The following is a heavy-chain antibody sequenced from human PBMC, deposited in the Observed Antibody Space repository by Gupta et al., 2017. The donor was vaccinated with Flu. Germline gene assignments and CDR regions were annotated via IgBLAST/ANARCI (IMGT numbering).Heavy chain of an antibody. CDR3: VRGSGYCPGGKCSTSYYFDY. V-gene: IGHV3-9*01. D-gene: IGHD2-8*02. CDR1: GLSFDDYA. CDR2: ISWNSDRI. J-gene: IGHJ4*02. Sequence: EVQLEESGGGLVQPGGSLRLSCAASGLSFDDYAMPWVRQRPGKGLEWVSFISWNSDRIGYVDSVKSRFTISRDNAKKSLYWQMNSMRPEDTALYDCVRGSGYCPGGKCSTSYYFDYWGQGTLVTVPS.